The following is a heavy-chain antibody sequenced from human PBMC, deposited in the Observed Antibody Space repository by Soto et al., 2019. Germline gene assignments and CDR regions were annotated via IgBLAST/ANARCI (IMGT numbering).Heavy chain of an antibody. CDR1: GGSVRSGRNY. V-gene: IGHV4-61*01. CDR2: IFYSGST. J-gene: IGHJ6*02. Sequence: SEALSLTCTVSGGSVRSGRNYWIWIRQPPGKGLEWIGCIFYSGSTNYNPSLKSRVTISVDTSKNQFSLKLNSVTVADTAVYYCASLGWGDDHYYYVMDVWGQGTTVTVSS. CDR3: ASLGWGDDHYYYVMDV. D-gene: IGHD2-21*02.